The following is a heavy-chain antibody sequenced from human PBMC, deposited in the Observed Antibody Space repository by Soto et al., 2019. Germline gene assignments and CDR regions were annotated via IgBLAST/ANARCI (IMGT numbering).Heavy chain of an antibody. CDR3: ARLWFEDLAMYYYYGMDV. CDR1: GCRFSSYW. CDR2: IYPGDSDT. V-gene: IGHV5-51*01. J-gene: IGHJ6*02. Sequence: QPSSGERPGCRFSSYWSGRVRQKTRKGLEWMGIIYPGDSDTRYSPSFQGQVTISADRSISTAYLQWSSLKASDTAMYYCARLWFEDLAMYYYYGMDVWGQGTTVPVSS. D-gene: IGHD3-10*01.